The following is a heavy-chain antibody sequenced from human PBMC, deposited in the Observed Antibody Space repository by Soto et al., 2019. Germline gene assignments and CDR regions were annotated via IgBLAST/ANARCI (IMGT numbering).Heavy chain of an antibody. D-gene: IGHD3-3*01. CDR3: ARDPHEFWTSYWFDP. J-gene: IGHJ5*02. V-gene: IGHV1-18*01. CDR1: GYTFNTYG. Sequence: ASVKVSCKTSGYTFNTYGINWVRQDPGQGLELMGWISAYDGKTTYAEQFQGRVTLTTDTSTSTAYMELRSLRSDDTALYYCARDPHEFWTSYWFDPWGQGTPVTVSS. CDR2: ISAYDGKT.